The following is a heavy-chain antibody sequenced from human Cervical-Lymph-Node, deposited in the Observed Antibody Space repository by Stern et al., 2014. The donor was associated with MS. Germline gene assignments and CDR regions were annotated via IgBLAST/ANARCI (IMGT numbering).Heavy chain of an antibody. CDR3: ARDKKRNSDFWSAYYRQEPYYDGLDV. Sequence: QVQLVESGPGLLKPSETLSLTCTVSGGSISNYYWSWIRQPPGKGLEWIGYIYHSGHTNYNPSIEGRVTISVDTSKTQFSLRLTSVTAADTAVYFCARDKKRNSDFWSAYYRQEPYYDGLDVWGLGTTVTVS. D-gene: IGHD3-3*01. J-gene: IGHJ6*02. CDR2: IYHSGHT. CDR1: GGSISNYY. V-gene: IGHV4-59*01.